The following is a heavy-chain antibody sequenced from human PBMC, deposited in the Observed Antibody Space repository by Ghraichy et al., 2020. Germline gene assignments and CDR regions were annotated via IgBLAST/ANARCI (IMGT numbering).Heavy chain of an antibody. Sequence: ASVKVSCKASGYSFTDHYLHWVRQAPGEGLEWMGWINPDNGHTSYAQKFQGRVTMTRDTSISTAYIELRQVTSDDTAIYYCAACYSYGNNWFDPWGQGTLVSVSS. V-gene: IGHV1-2*02. CDR2: INPDNGHT. D-gene: IGHD3-10*01. J-gene: IGHJ5*02. CDR1: GYSFTDHY. CDR3: AACYSYGNNWFDP.